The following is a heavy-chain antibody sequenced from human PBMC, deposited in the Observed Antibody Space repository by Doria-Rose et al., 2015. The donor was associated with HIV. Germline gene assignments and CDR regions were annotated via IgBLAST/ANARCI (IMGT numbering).Heavy chain of an antibody. Sequence: VQLVQSGGGLVRPGGSLRLSCATSGFTFSSHRINWVRQAPGKGLEWVSSISSTSAYINYADSVRGRFTISRDNARNSLYLLMDSLRAEDTAIYYCATGVTLDYWGQGTLVTVSS. CDR3: ATGVTLDY. J-gene: IGHJ4*02. CDR1: GFTFSSHR. CDR2: ISSTSAYI. V-gene: IGHV3-21*01. D-gene: IGHD3-10*01.